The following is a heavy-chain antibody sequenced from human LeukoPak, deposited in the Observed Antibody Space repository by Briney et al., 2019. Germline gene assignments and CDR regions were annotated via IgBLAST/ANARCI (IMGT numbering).Heavy chain of an antibody. J-gene: IGHJ5*02. CDR1: GFTFSSYA. Sequence: GGSLRLSCAASGFTFSSYAMSWVRQAPGKGLEWVSAISGSGGSTYYADSVKGRFTISRDNSKNTLYLQMNSLRAEDTAVYYCARGEVDYFGLDPWGQGTLVTVSS. CDR2: ISGSGGST. V-gene: IGHV3-23*01. CDR3: ARGEVDYFGLDP. D-gene: IGHD3-10*01.